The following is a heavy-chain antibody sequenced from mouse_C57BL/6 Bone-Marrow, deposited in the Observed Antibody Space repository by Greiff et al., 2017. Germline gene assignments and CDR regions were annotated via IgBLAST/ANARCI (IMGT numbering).Heavy chain of an antibody. CDR3: ARGGYDAWFAY. CDR2: IYPGDGDT. J-gene: IGHJ3*01. Sequence: LQESGPELVKPGASVKISCKASGYAFSSSWMNWVKQRPGKGLEWIGRIYPGDGDTNYNGKFKGKATLTADKSFSTAYMQLSSLTSEDSAVYFCARGGYDAWFAYWGQGTLVTVSA. V-gene: IGHV1-82*01. D-gene: IGHD2-2*01. CDR1: GYAFSSSW.